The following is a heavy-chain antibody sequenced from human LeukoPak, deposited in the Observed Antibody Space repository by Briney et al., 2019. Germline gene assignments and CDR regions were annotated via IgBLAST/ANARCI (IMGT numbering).Heavy chain of an antibody. D-gene: IGHD4-23*01. V-gene: IGHV3-74*01. Sequence: GGSLRLSCAASGFTFSSYWMHWVRQAPGKGLVWVSRINSDGSSTIYADSVKGLFTISRDNDKNSLYLQMNSLRAEDTAVYYCARRAGGYSHPYDYWGQGILVTVSS. CDR2: INSDGSST. CDR1: GFTFSSYW. CDR3: ARRAGGYSHPYDY. J-gene: IGHJ4*02.